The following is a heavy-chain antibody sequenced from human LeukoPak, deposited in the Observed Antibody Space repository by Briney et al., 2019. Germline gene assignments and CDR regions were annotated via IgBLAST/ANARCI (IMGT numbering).Heavy chain of an antibody. CDR1: GFTFSTYA. Sequence: PGGSLRLSCAAYGFTFSTYAMSWVRQAPGKGLEWVSSISSSSSYIYYADSVKGRFTISRDNAKNSLYLQMNSLRAEDTAVYYCARAYSSSWHDAFDIWGQGTMVTVSS. CDR2: ISSSSSYI. J-gene: IGHJ3*02. V-gene: IGHV3-21*01. CDR3: ARAYSSSWHDAFDI. D-gene: IGHD6-13*01.